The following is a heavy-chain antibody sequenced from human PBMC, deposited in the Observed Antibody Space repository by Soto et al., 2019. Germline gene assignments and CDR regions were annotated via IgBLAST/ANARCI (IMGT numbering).Heavy chain of an antibody. Sequence: GGSLRLSCAASGFTFSSYAMSWVRQAPGKGLEWVSAISGSGGSTYYADSVKGRVTITRDTSASTAYMELSSLRSEDTAVYYCARDIFGLLIIGVSDFWGQGTLVTVSS. J-gene: IGHJ4*02. V-gene: IGHV3-23*01. CDR3: ARDIFGLLIIGVSDF. D-gene: IGHD3-3*01. CDR2: ISGSGGST. CDR1: GFTFSSYA.